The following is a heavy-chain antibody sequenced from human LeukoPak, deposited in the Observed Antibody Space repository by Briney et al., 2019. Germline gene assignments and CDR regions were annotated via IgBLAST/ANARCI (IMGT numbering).Heavy chain of an antibody. J-gene: IGHJ4*02. Sequence: PSETLSLTCAVYGGSFSGYYWSWIRQPPGKGLEWIGEINHSGSTNYNPSLKSRVTISVDTSKNQFSLKLSSVTAADTAVYYCASTNYDYVWGSYRYTDYWGQGTLVTVSS. CDR1: GGSFSGYY. CDR3: ASTNYDYVWGSYRYTDY. V-gene: IGHV4-34*01. D-gene: IGHD3-16*02. CDR2: INHSGST.